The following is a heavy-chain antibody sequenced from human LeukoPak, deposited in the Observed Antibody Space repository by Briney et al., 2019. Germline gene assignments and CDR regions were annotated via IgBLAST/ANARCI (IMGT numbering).Heavy chain of an antibody. CDR2: MNPNSGST. CDR1: GYTFTSYD. D-gene: IGHD5-18*01. Sequence: ASVKVSCKASGYTFTSYDINWVRQATGQGLEWMGWMNPNSGSTGYAQKFQGRVTMTRNTSISTAYMELSSLRSEDTAVYYCARGGGYSYGPTVAYYYGMDVWGQGTTVTVSS. CDR3: ARGGGYSYGPTVAYYYGMDV. J-gene: IGHJ6*02. V-gene: IGHV1-8*01.